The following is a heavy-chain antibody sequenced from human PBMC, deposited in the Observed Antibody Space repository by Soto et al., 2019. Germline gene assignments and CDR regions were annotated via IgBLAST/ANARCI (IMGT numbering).Heavy chain of an antibody. CDR2: ISYDGSDK. CDR1: GFTFSSYG. CDR3: AKDSPAVHY. V-gene: IGHV3-30*18. J-gene: IGHJ4*02. Sequence: GGSLRLSCAASGFTFSSYGMHWVRQAPGKGLEWVAIISYDGSDKYYADSVKGRFTISRDNSKNTLYLQMNSLTTEDTAVYYCAKDSPAVHYWGQGTLVTVS.